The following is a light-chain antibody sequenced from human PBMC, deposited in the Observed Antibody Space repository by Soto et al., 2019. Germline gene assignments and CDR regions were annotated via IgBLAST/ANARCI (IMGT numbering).Light chain of an antibody. Sequence: QSALTQPASVSGSPGQSITISCTGTSSDVGSYTLVSWYQQNPGKAPKLIIYEGTKRPSGVSNRCSGSKSGNTASLTISGLQAEDEADYYCCAYAGSPTFPWIFGGGTKLTVL. V-gene: IGLV2-23*03. J-gene: IGLJ3*02. CDR2: EGT. CDR1: SSDVGSYTL. CDR3: CAYAGSPTFPWI.